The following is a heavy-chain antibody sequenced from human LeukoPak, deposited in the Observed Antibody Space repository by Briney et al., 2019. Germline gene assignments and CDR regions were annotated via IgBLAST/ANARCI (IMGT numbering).Heavy chain of an antibody. CDR1: GGSISSSSYY. CDR2: IYYSGST. D-gene: IGHD6-19*01. V-gene: IGHV4-39*01. CDR3: VAVAGSNYFDY. J-gene: IGHJ4*02. Sequence: PSETLSLTCTVSGGSISSSSYYWGWIHQPPGKGLEWIGSIYYSGSTYYNPSLESRVTISVDTSKNQFSLKLSSVTAADTAVYYCVAVAGSNYFDYWGQGTLVTVSS.